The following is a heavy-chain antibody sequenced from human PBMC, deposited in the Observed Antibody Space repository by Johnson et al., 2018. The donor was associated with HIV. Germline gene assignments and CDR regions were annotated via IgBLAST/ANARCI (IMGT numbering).Heavy chain of an antibody. CDR3: ARLPSGYSRDAFDI. CDR1: GFTFSSYA. V-gene: IGHV3-30-3*01. CDR2: ISYDGSNK. D-gene: IGHD5-18*01. J-gene: IGHJ3*02. Sequence: QVQLVESGGGLVQPGGSLRLSCAASGFTFSSYAMHWVRQAPGKGLEWVAVISYDGSNKYYADSVRGRFTISRDNSKNTLYLQMHSLRAEDTAFYYCARLPSGYSRDAFDIWGQGTMVTVSS.